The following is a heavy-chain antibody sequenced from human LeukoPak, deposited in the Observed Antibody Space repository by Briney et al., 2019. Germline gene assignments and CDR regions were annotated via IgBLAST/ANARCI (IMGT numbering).Heavy chain of an antibody. D-gene: IGHD3-22*01. J-gene: IGHJ4*02. CDR3: ARGSTARYYYDSSGYYRGAVDY. CDR1: GYTFTTYG. V-gene: IGHV1-18*01. CDR2: ISAYNGNT. Sequence: ASVKVSCKASGYTFTTYGISWVRQAPGQGLEWMGWISAYNGNTNYAQKFQGRVTMTTDTSTSTAYMELRSLRSDDTAVYYCARGSTARYYYDSSGYYRGAVDYWGQGTLVTVSS.